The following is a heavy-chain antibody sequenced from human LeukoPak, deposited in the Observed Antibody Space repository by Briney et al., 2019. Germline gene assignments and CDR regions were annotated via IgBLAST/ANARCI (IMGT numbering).Heavy chain of an antibody. J-gene: IGHJ3*02. D-gene: IGHD2-2*01. CDR1: GVSITNSNYY. CDR3: ARRHMPDGFDI. V-gene: IGHV4-39*02. CDR2: IHHSGNT. Sequence: SETLSLTCTVSGVSITNSNYYWGWIRQCPGKGLEWIGSIHHSGNTYYIPSLKSRVTISVDSSKNHFSLKLTSVIASDTAVYYCARRHMPDGFDIWGQGTMVTVSS.